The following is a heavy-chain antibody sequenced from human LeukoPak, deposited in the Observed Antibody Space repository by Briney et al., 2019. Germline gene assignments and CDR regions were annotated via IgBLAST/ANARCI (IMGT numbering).Heavy chain of an antibody. J-gene: IGHJ4*02. CDR3: ARAVSPRYGSNDY. V-gene: IGHV1-46*01. D-gene: IGHD4/OR15-4a*01. CDR2: INPSGGST. Sequence: ASVKVPCTASGYTFTSYYMHWVRQAPGQGLEWMGIINPSGGSTSYAQKFQGRVTMTRDTSTSTVYMELSSLRSEDTAVYYCARAVSPRYGSNDYWGQGTLVTVSS. CDR1: GYTFTSYY.